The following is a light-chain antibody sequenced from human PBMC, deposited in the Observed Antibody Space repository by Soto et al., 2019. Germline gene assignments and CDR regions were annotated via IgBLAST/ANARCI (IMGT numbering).Light chain of an antibody. CDR3: SSYTSSNTVL. Sequence: QSALTQPASVSGSPGQSITISCIGTSSDVGDYNYVSWYQQHPDKAPKLMIYDVSNRPSGVSNRFSGSKSGNTASLTISGLQAEDEADYYCSSYTSSNTVLFGGGTKLTVL. CDR1: SSDVGDYNY. CDR2: DVS. V-gene: IGLV2-14*03. J-gene: IGLJ2*01.